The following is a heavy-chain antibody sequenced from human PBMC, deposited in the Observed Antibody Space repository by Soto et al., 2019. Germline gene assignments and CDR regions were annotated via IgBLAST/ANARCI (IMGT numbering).Heavy chain of an antibody. V-gene: IGHV4-31*03. CDR1: GGSISSGGYY. CDR3: ARVTAYSSSTSCREGNWFDP. CDR2: IYYSGST. D-gene: IGHD2-2*01. J-gene: IGHJ5*02. Sequence: QVQLQESGPGLVKPSQTLSLTCTVSGGSISSGGYYWSWIRQHPGKGLEWIGSIYYSGSTYYNPSLRNRVTISVDTSNNQFSLKLSSVTAADTAVYYCARVTAYSSSTSCREGNWFDPWGQGTLVTVSS.